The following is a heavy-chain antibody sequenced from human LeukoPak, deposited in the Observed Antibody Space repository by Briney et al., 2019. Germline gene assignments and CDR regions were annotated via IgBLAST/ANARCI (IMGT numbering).Heavy chain of an antibody. D-gene: IGHD3-3*01. CDR3: ARDQRVLRFLEWLPHP. CDR1: GYTFTRYY. V-gene: IGHV1-2*02. CDR2: IKPNSGGT. Sequence: GASVKVSCKASGYTFTRYYMHWVRQAPGQGLEWMGWIKPNSGGTNYAQKFQGRVTMTRDTSIITAYMELRRLRSDDTAVYYCARDQRVLRFLEWLPHPWGQGTLVTVSS. J-gene: IGHJ5*02.